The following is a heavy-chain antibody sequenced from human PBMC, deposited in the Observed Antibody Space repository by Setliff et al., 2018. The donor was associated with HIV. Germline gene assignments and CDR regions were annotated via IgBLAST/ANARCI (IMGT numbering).Heavy chain of an antibody. CDR2: INHSGST. V-gene: IGHV4-34*01. D-gene: IGHD3-22*01. J-gene: IGHJ4*02. Sequence: TSETLSLTCAVYGGSFSGYYWSWIRQPPGKGLEWIGEINHSGSTNYNPSLKSRVTISVDKSKNQFSLKLSSVTATDTAVYYCARDSDYYDSSGRHIRLFDYSGQGTLVTVSS. CDR3: ARDSDYYDSSGRHIRLFDY. CDR1: GGSFSGYY.